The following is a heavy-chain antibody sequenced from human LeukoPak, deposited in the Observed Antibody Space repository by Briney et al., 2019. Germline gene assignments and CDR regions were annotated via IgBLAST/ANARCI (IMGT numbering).Heavy chain of an antibody. J-gene: IGHJ4*02. Sequence: GGSLRLSCPVSGFTFSSYAMSWVRQAPGRGLEWVSVISTSGESAYYADSVKGRFTISRDNSKNTLYLQMNSLRAEDTAVYYCARVRSGCYFDYWGQGTLVTVSS. V-gene: IGHV3-23*01. CDR2: ISTSGESA. CDR1: GFTFSSYA. CDR3: ARVRSGCYFDY. D-gene: IGHD6-19*01.